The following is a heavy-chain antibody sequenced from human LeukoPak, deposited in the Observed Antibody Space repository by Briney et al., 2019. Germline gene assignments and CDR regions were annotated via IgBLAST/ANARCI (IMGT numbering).Heavy chain of an antibody. CDR1: GFTFNDDA. Sequence: GGSLRLSCGASGFTFNDDAMHWVRQAPGKGLEWVSGISLNSGTIGYADSVKGRFTISRDNAKNSLYLQMNSLRAEDTALYYCAKGDDAGYSYGMDVWGQGTTVTVSS. CDR2: ISLNSGTI. CDR3: AKGDDAGYSYGMDV. V-gene: IGHV3-9*01. J-gene: IGHJ6*02. D-gene: IGHD6-13*01.